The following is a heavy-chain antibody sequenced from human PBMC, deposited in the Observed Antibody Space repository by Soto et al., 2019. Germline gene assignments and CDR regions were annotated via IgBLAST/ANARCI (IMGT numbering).Heavy chain of an antibody. J-gene: IGHJ5*02. CDR2: MYPSGGT. CDR3: ARCLHCSNGGRFDP. Sequence: QVQLQESGPGLVTPSGTLSLTCTVSGVSISSSNWWTWVRQAPGKGLERIGEMYPSGGTTYNPALQNRVTISVDNSKNHLSLTLTSVTAADTAVYYCARCLHCSNGGRFDPWGRGALVTVSS. CDR1: GVSISSSNW. D-gene: IGHD2-8*01. V-gene: IGHV4-4*02.